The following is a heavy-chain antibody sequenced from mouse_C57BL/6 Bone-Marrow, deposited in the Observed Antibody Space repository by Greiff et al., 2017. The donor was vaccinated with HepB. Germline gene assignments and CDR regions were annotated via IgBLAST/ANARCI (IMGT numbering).Heavy chain of an antibody. J-gene: IGHJ1*03. CDR2: IRSKSNNYAT. V-gene: IGHV10-1*01. D-gene: IGHD2-1*01. CDR1: GFSFNTYA. CDR3: VRPSLIDYGKGGYFDV. Sequence: EVMLVESGGGLVQPKGSLKLSCAASGFSFNTYAMNWVRQAPGKGLEWVARIRSKSNNYATYYADSVKDRFTISRDDSESMLYLQMNNLKAENTARYYCVRPSLIDYGKGGYFDVWGTGTTVTVSA.